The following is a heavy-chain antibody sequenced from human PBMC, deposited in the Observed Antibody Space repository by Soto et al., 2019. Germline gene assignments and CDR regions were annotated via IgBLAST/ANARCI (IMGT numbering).Heavy chain of an antibody. V-gene: IGHV4-30-4*01. CDR1: GDSISTVDYF. CDR3: ARGRYCLTGRCFPNWFES. D-gene: IGHD2-15*01. CDR2: IYKSATT. J-gene: IGHJ5*01. Sequence: SETLSLTCSVSGDSISTVDYFWAWVRQPPGQALEYIGYIYKSATTYYNPSFESRVAISLDTSKSQFSLNVTSLTAADTAVYFCARGRYCLTGRCFPNWFESWGQGTLVIVSS.